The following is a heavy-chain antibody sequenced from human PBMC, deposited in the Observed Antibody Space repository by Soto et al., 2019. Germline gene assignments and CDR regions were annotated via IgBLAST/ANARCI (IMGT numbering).Heavy chain of an antibody. CDR3: ARYFVNDYGDPGWLDP. V-gene: IGHV1-18*01. Sequence: QVHLVQSGPEVKMPGASLKVSCKASGYTFTSYGITWVRQAPGQGLEWMGWINGYNGHTKYAQKLQGRVTMTTDTSTSTAFMELRSLRSDATAVYYCARYFVNDYGDPGWLDPWGQGTLVTVSS. D-gene: IGHD4-17*01. J-gene: IGHJ5*02. CDR2: INGYNGHT. CDR1: GYTFTSYG.